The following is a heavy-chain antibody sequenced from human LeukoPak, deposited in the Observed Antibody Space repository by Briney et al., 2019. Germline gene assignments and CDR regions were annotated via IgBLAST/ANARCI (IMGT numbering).Heavy chain of an antibody. CDR1: GFTVSSNY. CDR3: ASSSWYMFFDY. D-gene: IGHD6-13*01. CDR2: IYSGGST. J-gene: IGHJ4*02. Sequence: GGSLRLSCAASGFTVSSNYMSWVRQAPGKGLEWVSVIYSGGSTYYADSVKGRFTISRDNSKNTLYLQMNSLRAEDTAVYYCASSSWYMFFDYWGQGTLVTVSS. V-gene: IGHV3-53*01.